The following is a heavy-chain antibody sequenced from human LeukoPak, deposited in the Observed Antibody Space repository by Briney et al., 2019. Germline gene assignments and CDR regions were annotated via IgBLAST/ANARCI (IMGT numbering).Heavy chain of an antibody. V-gene: IGHV5-51*01. Sequence: GESLKISCKDVGNSFVTYWVGWVRQMPGKGLEYMGIIFPRTSEVRYGPAFQGQVTISADKSLSTAYLQWTGLKASDTAMYYCARHTGRPQAGWFDPWGQGTLVTVSA. CDR2: IFPRTSEV. J-gene: IGHJ5*02. CDR3: ARHTGRPQAGWFDP. D-gene: IGHD3-10*01. CDR1: GNSFVTYW.